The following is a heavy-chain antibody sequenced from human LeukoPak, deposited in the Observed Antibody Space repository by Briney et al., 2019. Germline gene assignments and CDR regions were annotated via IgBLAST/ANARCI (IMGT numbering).Heavy chain of an antibody. CDR2: ISSSSSYI. D-gene: IGHD4-23*01. V-gene: IGHV3-21*01. CDR3: ARYPDGGRSDWYFDL. Sequence: GGSLRLSCAASGFTFSSYSMNWVRQAPGKGLEWVSSISSSSSYIYYADSVKGRFTISRDNAKNSLYLQMNSLRAEDTAVNYCARYPDGGRSDWYFDLWGRGTLVTVSS. J-gene: IGHJ2*01. CDR1: GFTFSSYS.